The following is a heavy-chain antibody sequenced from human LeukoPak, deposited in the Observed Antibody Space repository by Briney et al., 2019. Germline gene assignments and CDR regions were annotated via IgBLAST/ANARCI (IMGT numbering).Heavy chain of an antibody. CDR3: AREAPPTMVRGVISWWFDR. CDR1: GYTFTSYA. D-gene: IGHD3-10*01. V-gene: IGHV1-3*01. J-gene: IGHJ5*02. CDR2: INAGNGNT. Sequence: ASVKVSCKASGYTFTSYAMHWVRHAPGQRLEWMGWINAGNGNTKYSQKFQGRVTITRDTSASTAYMELSSLRSEDTAVYYCAREAPPTMVRGVISWWFDRWGQGTLVTASS.